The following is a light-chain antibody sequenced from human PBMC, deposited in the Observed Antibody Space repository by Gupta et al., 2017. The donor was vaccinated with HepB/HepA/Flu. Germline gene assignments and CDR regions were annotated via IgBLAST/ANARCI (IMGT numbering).Light chain of an antibody. Sequence: IQMTQSPSSLSASVGDRVTITCRSSQSITRYLNWYQQKPGKAPRLLIFAASSLQSGVPSRFSGSGSGTDFTLTISRLQPEDFATYYCQQRDSSLITFGRGTKVEIK. J-gene: IGKJ4*01. CDR3: QQRDSSLIT. CDR1: QSITRY. CDR2: AAS. V-gene: IGKV1-39*01.